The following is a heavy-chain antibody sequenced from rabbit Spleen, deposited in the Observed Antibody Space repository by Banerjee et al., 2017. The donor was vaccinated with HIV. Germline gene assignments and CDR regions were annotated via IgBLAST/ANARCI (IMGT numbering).Heavy chain of an antibody. V-gene: IGHV1S40*01. J-gene: IGHJ6*01. D-gene: IGHD8-1*01. CDR3: ARDSGSSFSSYGMDL. Sequence: QSLEESGGDLVKPGASLTLTCIASGVSLNDKDVMCWVRQAPGKGLEWIACIDTGSSGFSYFASWAKGRFTCSKASSTTVTLQMTSLTAADTATYFCARDSGSSFSSYGMDLWGQGTLVTVS. CDR1: GVSLNDKDV. CDR2: IDTGSSGFS.